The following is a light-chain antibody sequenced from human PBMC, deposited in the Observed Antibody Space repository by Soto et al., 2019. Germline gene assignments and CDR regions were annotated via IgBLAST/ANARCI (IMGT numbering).Light chain of an antibody. V-gene: IGKV3-15*01. J-gene: IGKJ1*01. CDR1: PSISAA. Sequence: EIVMTPYPATKSVSPGGRATLYCRSSPSISAALAWYQQKPGQPPRLLIYFASTRATAVPARFTASGSGTEFTLTISSLQSDDLAVDYCQQYDKVPRTFGQGTKEEI. CDR2: FAS. CDR3: QQYDKVPRT.